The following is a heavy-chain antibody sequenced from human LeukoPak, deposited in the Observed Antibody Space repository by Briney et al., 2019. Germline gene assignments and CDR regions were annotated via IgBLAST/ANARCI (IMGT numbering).Heavy chain of an antibody. CDR2: ISYDGSNK. D-gene: IGHD3-22*01. CDR1: GFTFSSYG. V-gene: IGHV3-30*18. J-gene: IGHJ4*02. CDR3: AKQGGYYDSSGYPDY. Sequence: GRSLRLSCAASGFTFSSYGMHWVRQAPGKGLEWVAVISYDGSNKYYADSVKGRFTISRDNSKNTLYLQMNSLRAEDTAVYYCAKQGGYYDSSGYPDYWGQGTLVTVSS.